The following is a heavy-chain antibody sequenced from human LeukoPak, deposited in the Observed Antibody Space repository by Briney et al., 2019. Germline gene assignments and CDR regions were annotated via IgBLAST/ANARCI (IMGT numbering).Heavy chain of an antibody. V-gene: IGHV4-4*07. CDR3: ARDYSSSWFYNWFDP. D-gene: IGHD6-13*01. CDR2: IYTSGST. CDR1: GGSISSYY. J-gene: IGHJ5*02. Sequence: SETLSLTCTVSGGSISSYYWSWIRQPAGKGLEWIGRIYTSGSTNYNPSLKSRVTISVDTSKNQFSLKLSSVTAADTAVYYCARDYSSSWFYNWFDPWGRGTLVTVSS.